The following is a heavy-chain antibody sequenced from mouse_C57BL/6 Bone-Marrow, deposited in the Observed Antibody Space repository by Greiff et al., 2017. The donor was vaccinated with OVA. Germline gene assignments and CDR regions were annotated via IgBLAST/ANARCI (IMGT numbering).Heavy chain of an antibody. D-gene: IGHD2-1*01. V-gene: IGHV1-81*01. CDR1: GYTFTSYG. Sequence: VKLVESGAELARPGASVKLSCKASGYTFTSYGISWVKQRTGQGLEWIGEIYPRSGNTYYNEKFKGKATLTADKSSSTAYMELRSLTSEDSAVYFCARWRSLLREFDYWGQGTTLTVSS. CDR2: IYPRSGNT. CDR3: ARWRSLLREFDY. J-gene: IGHJ2*01.